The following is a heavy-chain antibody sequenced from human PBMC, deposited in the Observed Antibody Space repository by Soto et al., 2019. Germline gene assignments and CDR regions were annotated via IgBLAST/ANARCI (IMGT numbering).Heavy chain of an antibody. CDR3: AREGALGGAFDI. Sequence: SETLSLTCTVSGGSISSYYWSWIRQPPGKGLEWIGYIYYSGSTNYNPSLKGRVTISVDTSKNQFSLKLSSVTAADTAVYYCAREGALGGAFDIWGQGTMVT. V-gene: IGHV4-59*01. CDR2: IYYSGST. CDR1: GGSISSYY. D-gene: IGHD3-16*01. J-gene: IGHJ3*02.